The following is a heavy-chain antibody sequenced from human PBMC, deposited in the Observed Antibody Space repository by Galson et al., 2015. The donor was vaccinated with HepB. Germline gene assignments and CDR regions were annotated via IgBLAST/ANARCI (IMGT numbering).Heavy chain of an antibody. CDR2: IIPIFGTA. V-gene: IGHV1-69*13. D-gene: IGHD3-3*01. CDR1: GGTFSSYA. CDR3: ARVFKIWSGYSGGWFDP. J-gene: IGHJ5*02. Sequence: SVKVSCKASGGTFSSYAISWVRQAPGQGLEWMGGIIPIFGTANYAQKFQGRVTITADESTSTAYMELSSLRSEDTAVYYCARVFKIWSGYSGGWFDPWGQGTLVTVSS.